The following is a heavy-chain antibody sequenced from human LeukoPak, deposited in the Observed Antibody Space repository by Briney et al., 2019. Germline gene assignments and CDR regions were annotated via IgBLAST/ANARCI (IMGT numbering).Heavy chain of an antibody. CDR1: GYTFTDYY. CDR3: ARGGIQTRQNWFDP. CDR2: INPNSGGT. Sequence: ASVKVSCKASGYTFTDYYMYWVRQAPGQGLEWMGWINPNSGGTNYAQKFQGRVTMTRDMSISTAYMELSTLRSDDTAVYYCARGGIQTRQNWFDPWGQGTLVTVSS. V-gene: IGHV1-2*02. J-gene: IGHJ5*02. D-gene: IGHD3-16*01.